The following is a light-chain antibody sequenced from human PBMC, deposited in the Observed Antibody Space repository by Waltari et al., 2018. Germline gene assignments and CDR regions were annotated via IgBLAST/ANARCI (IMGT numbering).Light chain of an antibody. J-gene: IGLJ2*01. CDR1: SSDVGNYNL. CDR2: EVS. CDR3: CSYAGSGSSVV. V-gene: IGLV2-23*02. Sequence: QSALTQPASVSGSPGQSITISCTGTSSDVGNYNLVSWYQQHPGKAPKLIIYEVSQRPSGVSNRFSGSKSGTTVSLTISGLQAEDEADFYCCSYAGSGSSVVFGGGTKLTVL.